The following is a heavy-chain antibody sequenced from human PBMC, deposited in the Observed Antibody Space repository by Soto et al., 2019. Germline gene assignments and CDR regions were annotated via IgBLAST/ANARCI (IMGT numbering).Heavy chain of an antibody. CDR1: GFTFSSYA. CDR2: ISYDGSNK. CDR3: ARGGRRDTSWYYFDY. V-gene: IGHV3-30-3*01. Sequence: PGGSLRLSCAASGFTFSSYAMHWVRQAPGKGLEWVAVISYDGSNKYYADSVKGRFTISRDNSKNTLYLQMNSLRAEDTAVYYCARGGRRDTSWYYFDYWGQGTLVTVS. D-gene: IGHD2-8*02. J-gene: IGHJ4*02.